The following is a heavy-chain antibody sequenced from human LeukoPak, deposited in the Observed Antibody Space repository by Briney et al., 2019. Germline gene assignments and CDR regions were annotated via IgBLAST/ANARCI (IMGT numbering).Heavy chain of an antibody. Sequence: GGSLRLSCAASGFTFSDYYMSWIRQAPGKGLEWVAVISDDGRNHYYGDSVRGRFTISRDNSKNTLYLQMDSLRPEDTAVYYCARISGDGTEPDYWGQGTLVTVSS. D-gene: IGHD3-10*01. CDR1: GFTFSDYY. CDR3: ARISGDGTEPDY. J-gene: IGHJ4*02. V-gene: IGHV3-30*03. CDR2: ISDDGRNH.